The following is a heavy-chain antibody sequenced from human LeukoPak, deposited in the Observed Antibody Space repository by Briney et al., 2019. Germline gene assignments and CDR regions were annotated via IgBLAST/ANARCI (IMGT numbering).Heavy chain of an antibody. J-gene: IGHJ6*02. D-gene: IGHD3-10*01. CDR1: GFTFYNYA. Sequence: PGGSLRLSCAASGFTFYNYAMSWVRQAPGTGLEQVSTISDRGSSTYYADSVRGRFTISRDNSKNTLYLQMDSLRAEDTAIYYCAKVPYSDYGSGRPPFMDVWGQGTTVAVSS. V-gene: IGHV3-23*01. CDR2: ISDRGSST. CDR3: AKVPYSDYGSGRPPFMDV.